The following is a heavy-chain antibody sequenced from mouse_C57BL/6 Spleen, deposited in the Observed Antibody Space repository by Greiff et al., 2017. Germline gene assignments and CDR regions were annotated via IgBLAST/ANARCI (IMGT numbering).Heavy chain of an antibody. Sequence: VQLQQSGPELVKPGASVKLSCKASGYTFTSYDINWVKQTPGQGLDWIGWIYPGAGSTTYNEKFKGKATLTVDTSSSTAYMELHSLTSEGSAVYFCARGGGNYRYFDVWGTGTTVTVSS. D-gene: IGHD1-1*02. J-gene: IGHJ1*03. CDR1: GYTFTSYD. V-gene: IGHV1-85*01. CDR2: IYPGAGST. CDR3: ARGGGNYRYFDV.